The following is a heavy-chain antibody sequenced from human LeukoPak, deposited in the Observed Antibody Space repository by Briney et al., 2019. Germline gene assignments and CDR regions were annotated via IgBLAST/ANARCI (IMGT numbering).Heavy chain of an antibody. Sequence: ASVKVSCKASGYTFTSYGISWVRQAPGQGLEWMGWISAYIGNTNYAQKLQSRGTMSTDTSTSTAYMELRSLRSDDTAVYYCARDQGIAAAGTSLGQRRWDDDAFDIWGQGTMVTVSS. J-gene: IGHJ3*02. CDR3: ARDQGIAAAGTSLGQRRWDDDAFDI. V-gene: IGHV1-18*01. CDR1: GYTFTSYG. CDR2: ISAYIGNT. D-gene: IGHD6-13*01.